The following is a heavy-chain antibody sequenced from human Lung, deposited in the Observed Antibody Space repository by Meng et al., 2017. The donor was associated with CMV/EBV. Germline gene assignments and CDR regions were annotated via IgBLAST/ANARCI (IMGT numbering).Heavy chain of an antibody. V-gene: IGHV3-43*01. J-gene: IGHJ1*01. D-gene: IGHD6-13*01. CDR1: GFTFDDYT. CDR2: ITWDGGAT. Sequence: GXSXKIPXAASGFTFDDYTLHWVRQAPGKGLEWVSFITWDGGATYYADSVKGRFTISRDNTKNSLYLQMNSLKSDDTAVYYCAKDGAAVDPAEYLHHWGQGXLVTVSS. CDR3: AKDGAAVDPAEYLHH.